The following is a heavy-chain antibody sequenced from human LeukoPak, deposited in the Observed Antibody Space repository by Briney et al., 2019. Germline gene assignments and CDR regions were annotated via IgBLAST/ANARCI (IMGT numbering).Heavy chain of an antibody. CDR1: GYSISSGYY. Sequence: SETLSPTCAVSGYSISSGYYWGWVRQPRGKALEWIGSIYHSGSTYYNPSLKSRVTISVDTSKNQFSLKLSSVTAADTAVYYCARHEVVVAATQGWFDPWGQGTLVTVSS. CDR2: IYHSGST. D-gene: IGHD2-15*01. J-gene: IGHJ5*02. V-gene: IGHV4-38-2*01. CDR3: ARHEVVVAATQGWFDP.